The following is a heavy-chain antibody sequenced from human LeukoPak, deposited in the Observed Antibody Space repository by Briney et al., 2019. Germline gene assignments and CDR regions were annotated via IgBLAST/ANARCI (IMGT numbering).Heavy chain of an antibody. CDR1: GASISSSSYY. CDR2: IYYSGST. Sequence: SETLSLTCTVSGASISSSSYYWGWIRQSPGKGLEWIGSIYYSGSTYFNPSLKSRVTMSVDTSKNHFSLKLTSVTAADTAVYYCARLYCGGDCYLSSFDYWGQGTLVTVSS. CDR3: ARLYCGGDCYLSSFDY. D-gene: IGHD2-21*02. J-gene: IGHJ4*02. V-gene: IGHV4-39*02.